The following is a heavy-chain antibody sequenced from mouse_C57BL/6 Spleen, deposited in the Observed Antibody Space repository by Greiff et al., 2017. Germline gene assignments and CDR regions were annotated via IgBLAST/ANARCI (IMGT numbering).Heavy chain of an antibody. D-gene: IGHD1-1*01. CDR1: GYTFTSYW. J-gene: IGHJ4*01. Sequence: VQLQQPGAELVKPGASVKLSCKASGYTFTSYWMHWVKQRPGQGLEWIGMIHPNSGSTNYNEKFKSKATLTVDKSSSTAYMQLSSLTSEDSAVYYCASPRYYGSLYAMDYWGQGTSVTVSS. V-gene: IGHV1-64*01. CDR2: IHPNSGST. CDR3: ASPRYYGSLYAMDY.